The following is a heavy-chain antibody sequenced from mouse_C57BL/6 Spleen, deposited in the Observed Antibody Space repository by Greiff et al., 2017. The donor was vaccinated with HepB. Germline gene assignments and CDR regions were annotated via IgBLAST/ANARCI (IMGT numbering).Heavy chain of an antibody. CDR1: GYTFTDYY. CDR2: INPNNGGT. V-gene: IGHV1-26*01. Sequence: VQLQQSGPELVKPGASVKISCKASGYTFTDYYMNWVKQSHGKSLEWIGDINPNNGGTSYNQKFKGKATLTVDKSSSTAYMELRSLTSEDSAVYYCARSRSNYYAMDYWGQGTSVTVSS. CDR3: ARSRSNYYAMDY. D-gene: IGHD2-5*01. J-gene: IGHJ4*01.